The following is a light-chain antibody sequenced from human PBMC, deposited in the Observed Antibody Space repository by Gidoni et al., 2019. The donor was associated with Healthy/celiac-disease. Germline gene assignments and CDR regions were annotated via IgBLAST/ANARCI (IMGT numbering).Light chain of an antibody. CDR1: QRVSSN. V-gene: IGKV3-15*01. CDR3: QQYNNWPFT. CDR2: GAS. J-gene: IGKJ4*01. Sequence: EIVMTQSPATLSVSPGERAPLSCRASQRVSSNLAWYQQKPGQAPRLLIYGASTRATGIPARFSGSGSGTEFTLTISSLQSEDFAVYYCQQYNNWPFTFGGGTKVEIQ.